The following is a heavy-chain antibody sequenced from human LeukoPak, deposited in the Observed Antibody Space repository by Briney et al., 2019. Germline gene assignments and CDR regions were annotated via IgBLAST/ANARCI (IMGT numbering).Heavy chain of an antibody. D-gene: IGHD6-13*01. CDR3: ARRRRGSPYFDY. V-gene: IGHV4-59*08. J-gene: IGHJ4*02. CDR2: IYYSGST. Sequence: SETLSLTCTVSGGSISSYYWSWIRQPPGKGLEWNGYIYYSGSTNYNPSLKSRVTISVDTSKNQFSLKLSSVTAADTAVYYCARRRRGSPYFDYWGQGTLVTVSS. CDR1: GGSISSYY.